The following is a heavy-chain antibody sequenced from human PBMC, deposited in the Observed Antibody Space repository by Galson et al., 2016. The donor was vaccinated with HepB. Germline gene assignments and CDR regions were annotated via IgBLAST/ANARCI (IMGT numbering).Heavy chain of an antibody. CDR3: ARDRSSNSLKGDDMDV. Sequence: SVKVSCKASGYTFINYYMHWVRQAPAQGLEWTGIGNPRTGSKRYAQKFQDKVTVTRDTSTSTVYMALSSRRSEDTAEYYCARDRSSNSLKGDDMDVWGQGTTVTVSS. J-gene: IGHJ6*02. V-gene: IGHV1-46*01. CDR1: GYTFINYY. D-gene: IGHD1-26*01. CDR2: GNPRTGSK.